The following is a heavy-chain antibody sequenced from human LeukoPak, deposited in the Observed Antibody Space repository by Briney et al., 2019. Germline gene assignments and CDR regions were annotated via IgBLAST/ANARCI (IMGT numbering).Heavy chain of an antibody. Sequence: GESLRLSCAASGFTFSNYGMSWVRQAPGKGLEWVAVIRGSGGGTYYADSVKGRFTISRDNSKNTLHLQMHSLRAEDTAVYYCAKDARGYDYYFDYWGQGTLVTVSS. V-gene: IGHV3-23*01. CDR3: AKDARGYDYYFDY. CDR1: GFTFSNYG. D-gene: IGHD5-12*01. J-gene: IGHJ4*02. CDR2: IRGSGGGT.